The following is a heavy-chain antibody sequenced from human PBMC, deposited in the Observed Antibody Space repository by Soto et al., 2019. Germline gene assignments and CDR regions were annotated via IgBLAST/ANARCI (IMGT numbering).Heavy chain of an antibody. CDR1: GFTFSSYA. Sequence: EVQLLESGGGLVQPGGSLRLSCAASGFTFSSYAMSWVRQAPGKGLEWVSAISGSGGSTYYADSVKGRFTISRDNSKNTLYLQMNSLRAEDTAVYYCAKDLVGITIFGVVTPHNWFDPWGQGTLVTVSS. CDR2: ISGSGGST. D-gene: IGHD3-3*01. J-gene: IGHJ5*02. CDR3: AKDLVGITIFGVVTPHNWFDP. V-gene: IGHV3-23*01.